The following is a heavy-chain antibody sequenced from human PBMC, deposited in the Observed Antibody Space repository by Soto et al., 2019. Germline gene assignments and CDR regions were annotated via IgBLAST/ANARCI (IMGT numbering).Heavy chain of an antibody. CDR2: SNHVGNT. CDR1: GGSFSGYY. CDR3: ARVLIAGVTTD. Sequence: QVQLQQWGAGLLKPSETLSLTCAVYGGSFSGYYWSWIRQPPGKGLEWIGESNHVGNTNYNPSLKSRVTMPVDPSKNQCSLRLSSVTAADTAVYYCARVLIAGVTTDWGQGTLVIVSS. J-gene: IGHJ4*02. D-gene: IGHD5-18*01. V-gene: IGHV4-34*01.